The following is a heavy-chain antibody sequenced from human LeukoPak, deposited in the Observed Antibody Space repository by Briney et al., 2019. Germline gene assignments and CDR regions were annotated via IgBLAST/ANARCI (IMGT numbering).Heavy chain of an antibody. D-gene: IGHD1-26*01. J-gene: IGHJ6*02. CDR1: GYSISSGYY. CDR3: ARVDSGSYYTHYYYGMDV. Sequence: SETLSLTCTVSGYSISSGYYWGWIRQPPGKGLEWIGSIYHSGSTYYNPSLKSRVTISVDTSKNQFSLKLSSVTAADTAVYYCARVDSGSYYTHYYYGMDVWGQGTTVTVSS. V-gene: IGHV4-38-2*02. CDR2: IYHSGST.